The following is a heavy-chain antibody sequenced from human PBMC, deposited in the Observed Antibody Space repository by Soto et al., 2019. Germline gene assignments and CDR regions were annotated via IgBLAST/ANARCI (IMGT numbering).Heavy chain of an antibody. CDR3: ERDYGGTFDY. CDR1: GFNIRSYA. J-gene: IGHJ4*02. D-gene: IGHD4-17*01. Sequence: RSLRLSSAALGFNIRSYAMHWVRQAPGKGLEWVSAIGTAGDTYYPGSVKGRFTISRENAKNSLYLQMNSLRAEDTAVYYCERDYGGTFDYWGQGTLVTVSS. V-gene: IGHV3-13*01. CDR2: IGTAGDT.